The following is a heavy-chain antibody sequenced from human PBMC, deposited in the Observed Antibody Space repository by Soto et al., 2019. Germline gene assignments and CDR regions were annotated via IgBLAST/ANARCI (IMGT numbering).Heavy chain of an antibody. CDR3: AGQRHSYYDFSYPNFDY. D-gene: IGHD3-3*01. Sequence: ASVKVSCKASGYTFTSYGFSWVRQAPGQGLEWMGWINAQNGDTNYAQKFQGRATLTTDTSTTTAYMELRNLRSDDTAVYCCAGQRHSYYDFSYPNFDYWGQGALVTVSS. CDR1: GYTFTSYG. V-gene: IGHV1-18*01. CDR2: INAQNGDT. J-gene: IGHJ4*02.